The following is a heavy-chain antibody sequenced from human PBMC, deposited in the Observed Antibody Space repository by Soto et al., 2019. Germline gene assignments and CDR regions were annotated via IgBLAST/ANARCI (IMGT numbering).Heavy chain of an antibody. Sequence: GGSLRLSCAASGFTFSGYAMSWVRQAPGKGLEWVSAISGSGGSTYYADSVKGRFTISRDNSKNTLYLQMNSLRAEDKAVYYCAHAVFWSGLTYFDYWGQGTLVTVSS. CDR2: ISGSGGST. V-gene: IGHV3-23*01. CDR3: AHAVFWSGLTYFDY. J-gene: IGHJ4*02. CDR1: GFTFSGYA. D-gene: IGHD3-3*01.